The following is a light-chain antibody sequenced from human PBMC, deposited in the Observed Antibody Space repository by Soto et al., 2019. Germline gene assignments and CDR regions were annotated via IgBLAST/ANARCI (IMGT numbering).Light chain of an antibody. V-gene: IGKV1-6*02. CDR1: QGIRND. CDR2: AAS. Sequence: AIQMTQSPSSLSASVGDRVTITCRASQGIRNDLGWYQQKPGKGPKLLIYAASSFHSGVPSRLSGSGSCTGFTLTIGSLQPEAFATYACLQDYNYPPLTFGGGTKVEIK. CDR3: LQDYNYPPLT. J-gene: IGKJ4*01.